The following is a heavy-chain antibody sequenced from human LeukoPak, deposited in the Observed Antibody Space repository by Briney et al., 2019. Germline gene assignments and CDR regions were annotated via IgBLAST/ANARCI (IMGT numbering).Heavy chain of an antibody. D-gene: IGHD3-22*01. J-gene: IGHJ4*02. CDR1: GFTFSSYA. CDR3: ARPPPARNYYDSSGYYSFFDY. Sequence: GGSLRLSCAASGFTFSSYAMSWVRQDPGNGLHWVSAISGSRGSTYYADSVKGRFTISRDNSKNTLYLQMNSLRAEDTAVYYCARPPPARNYYDSSGYYSFFDYWGQGTLVTVSS. V-gene: IGHV3-23*01. CDR2: ISGSRGST.